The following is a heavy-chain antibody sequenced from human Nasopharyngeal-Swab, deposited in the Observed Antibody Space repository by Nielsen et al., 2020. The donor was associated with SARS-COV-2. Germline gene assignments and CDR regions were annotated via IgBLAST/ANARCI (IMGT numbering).Heavy chain of an antibody. J-gene: IGHJ2*01. CDR1: GGSISSYY. V-gene: IGHV4-59*01. D-gene: IGHD6-19*01. CDR3: ARSEATRLGWYFDL. Sequence: SETLSLTCTVSGGSISSYYWSWIRQPPGKGLEWIGYIYYSGSTNYNPSLKSRVTISVDTSKNQFSLKLSSVTAADTAVYYCARSEATRLGWYFDLWGRGTLVTVSS. CDR2: IYYSGST.